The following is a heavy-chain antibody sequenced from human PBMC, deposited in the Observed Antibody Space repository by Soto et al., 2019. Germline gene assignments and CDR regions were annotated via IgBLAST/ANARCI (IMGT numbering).Heavy chain of an antibody. CDR2: ISHGGGT. CDR3: GSRSSVSIFGVAQGGYN. J-gene: IGHJ4*02. V-gene: IGHV4-34*01. Sequence: QVQLQQWGAGLLKPSETLSLTCAVYGGSFIGYYWTWIRQPPGKGLEWIGEISHGGGTKYNSSLKSRVTISVDTSKNQFSLKLSSVTAADTAVYYCGSRSSVSIFGVAQGGYNWGQGTVVTVSS. CDR1: GGSFIGYY. D-gene: IGHD3-3*01.